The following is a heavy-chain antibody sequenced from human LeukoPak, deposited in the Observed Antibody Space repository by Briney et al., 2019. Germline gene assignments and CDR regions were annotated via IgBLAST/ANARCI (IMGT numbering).Heavy chain of an antibody. J-gene: IGHJ3*02. D-gene: IGHD3-10*01. CDR3: ARGRSGSGNYYNAAFDI. CDR2: VKQDGIEI. CDR1: GFTFSTYW. V-gene: IGHV3-7*01. Sequence: GGSLRLSCAASGFTFSTYWMGWVRQAPGKGLEWVANVKQDGIEIYYVDSVKGRFTISRDNAKNSLYLQMNSLTAEDTAVYYCARGRSGSGNYYNAAFDIWGQGTMVTVSS.